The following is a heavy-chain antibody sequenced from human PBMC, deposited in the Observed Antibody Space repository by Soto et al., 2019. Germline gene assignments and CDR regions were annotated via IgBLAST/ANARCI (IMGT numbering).Heavy chain of an antibody. J-gene: IGHJ6*03. Sequence: EVQLVESGGGLVKPGGSLRLSCAASGFTFSSYSMNWVRQAPGKGLEWVSSISSSSNVISYGDSVKGRFTISRDNAKNSLYLQMSSLRAEDTAVYYCARDRDYYYYYMDVWGKGTTVTVSS. CDR2: ISSSSNVI. V-gene: IGHV3-21*01. CDR1: GFTFSSYS. CDR3: ARDRDYYYYYMDV. D-gene: IGHD3-10*01.